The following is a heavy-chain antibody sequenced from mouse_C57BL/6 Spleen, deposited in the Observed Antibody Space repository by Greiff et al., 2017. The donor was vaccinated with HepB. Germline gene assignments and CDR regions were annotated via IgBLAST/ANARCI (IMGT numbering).Heavy chain of an antibody. CDR2: IDPSDSYT. J-gene: IGHJ1*03. CDR3: ARPQYGSSDWYFDV. CDR1: GYTFTSYW. D-gene: IGHD1-1*01. Sequence: QVQLKQPGAELVRPGTSVKLSCKASGYTFTSYWMHWVKQRPGQGLEWIGVIDPSDSYTNYNQKFKGKATLTVDTASSTAYMQLSSLTSEDSAVYYCARPQYGSSDWYFDVWGTGTTVTVSS. V-gene: IGHV1-59*01.